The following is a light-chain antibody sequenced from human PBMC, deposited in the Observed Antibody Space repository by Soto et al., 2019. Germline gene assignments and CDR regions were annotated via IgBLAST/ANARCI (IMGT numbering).Light chain of an antibody. CDR2: GAS. Sequence: PGDRATLSCRASQTVTRNYLAWHQQKPGQTPRLLVYGASSRATGIPDRFSGSGSGTDFTLTISRLEPEDFAVYYCQQHGSSPITFGQGTRLEIK. V-gene: IGKV3-20*01. CDR1: QTVTRNY. CDR3: QQHGSSPIT. J-gene: IGKJ5*01.